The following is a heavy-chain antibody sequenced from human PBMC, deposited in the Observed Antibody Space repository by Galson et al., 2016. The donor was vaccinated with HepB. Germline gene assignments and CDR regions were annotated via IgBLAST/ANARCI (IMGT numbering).Heavy chain of an antibody. J-gene: IGHJ5*02. CDR2: VHYSGNT. V-gene: IGHV4-59*11. CDR1: GGSISSHY. Sequence: SETLSLTCTVSGGSISSHYWSWIRQSPGKGLEWIGNVHYSGNTNHNPSLKSRVTISQDASKNHFSLRLTSVTTADTAVYYCARYHQLIGWFDPWGQGTLVTVSS. D-gene: IGHD5-24*01. CDR3: ARYHQLIGWFDP.